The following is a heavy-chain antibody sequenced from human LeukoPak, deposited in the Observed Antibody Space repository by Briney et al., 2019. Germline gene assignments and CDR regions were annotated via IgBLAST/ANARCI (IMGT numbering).Heavy chain of an antibody. CDR1: GFTFSSYW. CDR3: ARDSGRLYIDY. V-gene: IGHV3-7*03. CDR2: IKQDGSEK. Sequence: GGSLRLSCAASGFTFSSYWMSWVRQAPGKGLEWVANIKQDGSEKYYVDSLKGRFTISRDNAKNSLYLQINSLRADDTAIYYCARDSGRLYIDYWGQGTLVTVSS. D-gene: IGHD1-26*01. J-gene: IGHJ4*02.